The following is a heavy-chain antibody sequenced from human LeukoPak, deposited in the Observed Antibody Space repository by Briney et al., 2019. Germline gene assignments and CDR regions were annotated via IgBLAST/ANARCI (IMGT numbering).Heavy chain of an antibody. Sequence: ASVKVSCKASGYIFTSYGISWVRQAPGQGLEWMGWISAYNGNTNYAQKLQGRVTMTTDTSTSTAYMELRSLRSDDTAVYYCARDLGEVVVITGLSYYYYGMDVWGQGTTVTVSS. J-gene: IGHJ6*02. CDR3: ARDLGEVVVITGLSYYYYGMDV. CDR1: GYIFTSYG. V-gene: IGHV1-18*01. CDR2: ISAYNGNT. D-gene: IGHD3-22*01.